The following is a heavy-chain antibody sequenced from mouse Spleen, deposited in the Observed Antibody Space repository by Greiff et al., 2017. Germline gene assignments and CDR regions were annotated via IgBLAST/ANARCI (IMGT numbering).Heavy chain of an antibody. CDR3: ARMDYGDAMDY. CDR1: GFTFSSFG. D-gene: IGHD2-4*01. V-gene: IGHV5-17*02. CDR2: ISSGSSTI. Sequence: EVNVVESGGGLVQPGGSRKLSCAASGFTFSSFGMHWVRQAPEKGLEWVAYISSGSSTIYYADTVKGRFTISRDNPKNTLFLQMTSLRSEDTAMYYCARMDYGDAMDYWGQGTSVTVSS. J-gene: IGHJ4*01.